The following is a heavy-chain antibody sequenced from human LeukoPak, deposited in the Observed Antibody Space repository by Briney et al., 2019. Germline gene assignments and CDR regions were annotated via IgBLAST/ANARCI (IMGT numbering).Heavy chain of an antibody. CDR3: ARDRVQYYGSGSFPDY. Sequence: GGPLRLSCAASGFTFSSYAMHWVRQAPGKGLEWVAVISYDGSNKYFADSVKGRFTISRDNSKNTLYLQMNSLRAEDTAVYYCARDRVQYYGSGSFPDYWGQGTLVTVSS. CDR2: ISYDGSNK. D-gene: IGHD3-10*01. V-gene: IGHV3-30*04. CDR1: GFTFSSYA. J-gene: IGHJ4*02.